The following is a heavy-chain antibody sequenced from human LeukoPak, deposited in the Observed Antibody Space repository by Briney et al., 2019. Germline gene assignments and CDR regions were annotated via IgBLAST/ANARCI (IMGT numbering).Heavy chain of an antibody. D-gene: IGHD3-22*01. CDR2: ISSSSSTI. CDR3: AKDFSVYYYDSRVLDY. V-gene: IGHV3-48*01. CDR1: GFTFSSYS. J-gene: IGHJ4*02. Sequence: PGGSLRLSCAASGFTFSSYSMNWVRQAPGKGLEWVSYISSSSSTIYYADSVKGRFTISRDNSKKTLYLQMNSLRPEDTAVYYCAKDFSVYYYDSRVLDYWGQGTLVTVSS.